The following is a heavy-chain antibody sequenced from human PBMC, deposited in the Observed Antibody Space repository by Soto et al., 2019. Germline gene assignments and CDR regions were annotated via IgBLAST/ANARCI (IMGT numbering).Heavy chain of an antibody. CDR3: ATQTFGSNAFFDT. Sequence: ASVKVSCKASGYTFSTYYMHWVRQAPGQGLEWMGIINPSGDLTSYAQKFQGRVTMTRDTSKNQFTLNLASVSAADTAVYYCATQTFGSNAFFDTWGQGALVTVSS. CDR2: INPSGDLT. CDR1: GYTFSTYY. J-gene: IGHJ4*02. V-gene: IGHV1-46*01. D-gene: IGHD3-10*01.